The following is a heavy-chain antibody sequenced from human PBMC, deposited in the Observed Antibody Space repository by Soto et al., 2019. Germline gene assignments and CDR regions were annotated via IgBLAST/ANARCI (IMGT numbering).Heavy chain of an antibody. Sequence: PSETLSLTCVVSDGSFRGHYWSWIRQPPGKGLEWIAEINHSGFTNYNPSFKSRVTISRDTSTNQISLELTSVTAADSAVYYCARAAVKQGATLFDFWGQGTLVTVSS. D-gene: IGHD1-26*01. CDR2: INHSGFT. J-gene: IGHJ4*02. V-gene: IGHV4-34*01. CDR1: DGSFRGHY. CDR3: ARAAVKQGATLFDF.